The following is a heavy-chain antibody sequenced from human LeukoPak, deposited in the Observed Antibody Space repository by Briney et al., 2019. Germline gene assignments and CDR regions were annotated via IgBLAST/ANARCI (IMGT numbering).Heavy chain of an antibody. CDR3: ARGKYYYDSRPVAGWYFDY. J-gene: IGHJ4*02. CDR1: GDSISTYY. D-gene: IGHD3-22*01. Sequence: PSETLSLTCTVSGDSISTYYWSWIRQPPGKGLEWIGYIYYRVTSDYNPSLKSRVTMSVDMSTRQISLKLSSVTAADTAVYYCARGKYYYDSRPVAGWYFDYWGQGTLVTVSS. CDR2: IYYRVTS. V-gene: IGHV4-59*01.